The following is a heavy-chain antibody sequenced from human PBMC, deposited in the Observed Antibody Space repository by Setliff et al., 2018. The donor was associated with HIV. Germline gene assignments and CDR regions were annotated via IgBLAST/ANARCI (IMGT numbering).Heavy chain of an antibody. J-gene: IGHJ4*02. D-gene: IGHD5-12*01. CDR2: IIPIFGTA. V-gene: IGHV1-69*13. Sequence: SVKVSCKASGYTFTDYYIHWVRQAPGQGLEWMGGIIPIFGTANYAQKFQGRVTITADESTSTAYMELRSLKSDDTAVYYCARGKTWLRFLDYWGQGTLVTVSS. CDR3: ARGKTWLRFLDY. CDR1: GYTFTDYY.